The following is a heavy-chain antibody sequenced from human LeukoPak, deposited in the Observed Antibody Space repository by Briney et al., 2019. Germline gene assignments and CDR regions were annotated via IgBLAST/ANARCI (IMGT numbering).Heavy chain of an antibody. D-gene: IGHD3-3*01. CDR2: INHSGST. CDR3: ARGLGYYDFWSGYSNWFDP. J-gene: IGHJ5*02. Sequence: PSETLSLTCAVYGGSFSGYYWSWIRQPPGKGLEWIGEINHSGSTNYNPSLKSQVTISVDTSKNQFSLKLSSVTAADTAVYYCARGLGYYDFWSGYSNWFDPWGQGTLVTVSS. V-gene: IGHV4-34*01. CDR1: GGSFSGYY.